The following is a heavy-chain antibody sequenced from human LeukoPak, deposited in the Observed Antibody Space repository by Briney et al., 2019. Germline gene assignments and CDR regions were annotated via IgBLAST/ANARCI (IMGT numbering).Heavy chain of an antibody. CDR2: IYTSGST. CDR3: ARDVSFEQLGNWFDP. Sequence: SETLSLTCTVSGGSISSYYWSWIRQPAGKGLEWIWRIYTSGSTNYNPSLKSRVTMSVDTSKNQFSLKLSSVTAADTAVYYCARDVSFEQLGNWFDPWGQGTLVTVSS. CDR1: GGSISSYY. V-gene: IGHV4-4*07. J-gene: IGHJ5*02. D-gene: IGHD6-13*01.